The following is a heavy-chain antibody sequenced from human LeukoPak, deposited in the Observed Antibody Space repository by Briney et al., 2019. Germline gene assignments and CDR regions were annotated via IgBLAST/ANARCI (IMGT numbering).Heavy chain of an antibody. Sequence: GRSLRLSCAASGFTFDDYAMHWVRQAPGKGLEWVSGISWNSGSIGYADSVKGRFTISRDNAKNSLYLQMNSPRAEDTALYYCAKGRAARLSSSPLFDYWGQGTLVTVSS. CDR1: GFTFDDYA. D-gene: IGHD6-6*01. J-gene: IGHJ4*02. CDR2: ISWNSGSI. V-gene: IGHV3-9*01. CDR3: AKGRAARLSSSPLFDY.